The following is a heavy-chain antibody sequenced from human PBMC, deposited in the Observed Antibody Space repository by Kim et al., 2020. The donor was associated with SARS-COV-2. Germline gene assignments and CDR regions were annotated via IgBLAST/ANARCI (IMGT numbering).Heavy chain of an antibody. CDR2: YN. Sequence: YNDYAVSVKSRITINSDTSKNQFSLQLTSVTPEDTAVYFCAGGRSSGPDYWGQGTLVTVSS. CDR3: AGGRSSGPDY. D-gene: IGHD6-19*01. V-gene: IGHV6-1*01. J-gene: IGHJ4*02.